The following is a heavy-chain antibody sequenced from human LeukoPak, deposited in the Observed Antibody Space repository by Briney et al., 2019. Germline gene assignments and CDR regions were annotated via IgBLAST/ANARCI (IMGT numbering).Heavy chain of an antibody. Sequence: GGSLRLSCAASGFTFDDYAMHWVRQAPGKGLEWVSGISWNSGTIGYADSVKGRFTISRDNAKNSLYLQMNSLRPEDTALYYCAKVPRMILVAHALDIWGQGTMVTVSS. D-gene: IGHD3-22*01. CDR3: AKVPRMILVAHALDI. CDR2: ISWNSGTI. J-gene: IGHJ3*02. CDR1: GFTFDDYA. V-gene: IGHV3-9*01.